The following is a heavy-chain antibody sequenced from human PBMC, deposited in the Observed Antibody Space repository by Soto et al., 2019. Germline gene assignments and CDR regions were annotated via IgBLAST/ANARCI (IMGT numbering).Heavy chain of an antibody. CDR3: AKSRAGYYDSSGYPFPFDY. Sequence: PGGSLRLSCAASGFTFNIAAIHWVRQASGKGLEWVGLIRNKANGYATAYAASVKGRITVSRDDSKSMAFLEMNSLKTEDTAVYYCAKSRAGYYDSSGYPFPFDYWGQGTLVTVSS. CDR2: IRNKANGYAT. CDR1: GFTFNIAA. V-gene: IGHV3-73*01. D-gene: IGHD3-22*01. J-gene: IGHJ4*02.